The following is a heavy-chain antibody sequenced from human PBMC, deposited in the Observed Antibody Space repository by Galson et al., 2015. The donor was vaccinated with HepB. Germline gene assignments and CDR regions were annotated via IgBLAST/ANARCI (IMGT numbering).Heavy chain of an antibody. Sequence: SLRLSCAASGFTFSSYGMHWVRQAPGKGLEWVTVISYDGSNKYYADSVKGRFTISRDNSKNTLFLQMNSLRAEDTAVYYCAKNYYMDVWGKGTTVTVSS. CDR2: ISYDGSNK. CDR1: GFTFSSYG. V-gene: IGHV3-30*18. CDR3: AKNYYMDV. J-gene: IGHJ6*03.